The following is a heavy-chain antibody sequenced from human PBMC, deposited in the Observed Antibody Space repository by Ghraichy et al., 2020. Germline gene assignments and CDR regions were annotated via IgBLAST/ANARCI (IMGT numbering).Heavy chain of an antibody. CDR2: MNHSGST. Sequence: SETLSLTCAVYGGSFTGYHWSWIRLSPRKGLEWIGEMNHSGSTNYNASLRRRGTISVDKSKNQFSLRVTSVTAADTAIYYCARGKKKIQGAINYYYNNGLDVWGQGTTVTVSS. CDR3: ARGKKKIQGAINYYYNNGLDV. D-gene: IGHD3-9*01. V-gene: IGHV4-34*01. CDR1: GGSFTGYH. J-gene: IGHJ6*01.